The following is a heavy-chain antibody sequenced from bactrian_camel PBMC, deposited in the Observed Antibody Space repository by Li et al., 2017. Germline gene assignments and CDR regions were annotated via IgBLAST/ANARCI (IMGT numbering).Heavy chain of an antibody. J-gene: IGHJ4*01. CDR3: AVYDAYAGRCSFREDVYDY. CDR1: GSAESSYSKNYC. Sequence: DVQLVESGGGSVEAGGSLTLSCSASGSAESSYSKNYCMGWFRQAPGKEREGVATIHIPDGDTRYADSVKARFTISQDNASKTVVLQINSLKPEDTAMYHCAVYDAYAGRCSFREDVYDYWGRGTQVTVSS. D-gene: IGHD4*01. CDR2: IHIPDGDT. V-gene: IGHV3S42*01.